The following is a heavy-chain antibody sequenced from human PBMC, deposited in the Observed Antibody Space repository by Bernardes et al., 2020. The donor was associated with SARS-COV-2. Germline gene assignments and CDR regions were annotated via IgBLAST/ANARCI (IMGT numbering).Heavy chain of an antibody. CDR1: DYTFTNYW. CDR3: ARRRYGDFGVDV. D-gene: IGHD4-17*01. CDR2: IYPVDSDT. V-gene: IGHV5-51*01. J-gene: IGHJ6*02. Sequence: GESLKISCKGSDYTFTNYWIGWVRQMPGKGLEWMGIIYPVDSDTKYSPSFQGRVTISADKSVNTAYLQWSSLKASDTAIYYCARRRYGDFGVDVWGQGTTVTVSS.